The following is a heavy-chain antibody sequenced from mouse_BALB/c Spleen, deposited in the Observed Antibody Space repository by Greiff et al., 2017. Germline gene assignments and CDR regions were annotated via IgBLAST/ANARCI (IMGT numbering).Heavy chain of an antibody. D-gene: IGHD1-2*01. V-gene: IGHV2-9*02. CDR3: AREGLRLPAWFAY. Sequence: QVQLQQSGPGLVAPSQSLSITCTVSGFSLTSYGVHWVRQPPGKGLEWLGVIWAGGSTNYNSALMSRLSISKDNSKSQVFLKMNSLQTDDTAMYYCAREGLRLPAWFAYWGQGTLVTVSA. CDR1: GFSLTSYG. J-gene: IGHJ3*01. CDR2: IWAGGST.